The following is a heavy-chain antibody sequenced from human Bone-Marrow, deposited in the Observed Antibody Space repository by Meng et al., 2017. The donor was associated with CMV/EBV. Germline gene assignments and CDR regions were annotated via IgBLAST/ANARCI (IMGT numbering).Heavy chain of an antibody. D-gene: IGHD3-22*01. CDR1: GYTFSSYG. J-gene: IGHJ4*02. V-gene: IGHV1-2*02. CDR2: INPNSGGT. Sequence: ASVKVSCKASGYTFSSYGISWVRQAPGQGLEWMGWINPNSGGTNYAQKFQGRVTMTRDTSISTAYMELSRLRSDDTAVYYCARDGRDPKITYYYDSSGYSPDYWGQGTLVTVSS. CDR3: ARDGRDPKITYYYDSSGYSPDY.